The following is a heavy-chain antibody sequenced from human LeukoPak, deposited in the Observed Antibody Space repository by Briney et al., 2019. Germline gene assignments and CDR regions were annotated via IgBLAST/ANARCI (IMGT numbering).Heavy chain of an antibody. D-gene: IGHD2-2*01. CDR3: ARDLGDCSSTSCYSYYYYYGMDV. CDR2: ISYDGSNK. J-gene: IGHJ6*02. CDR1: GFTFSSYA. V-gene: IGHV3-30*04. Sequence: PGGSLRLSCAASGFTFSSYAMHWVRQAPGKGLEWVAVISYDGSNKYYADSVKGRFTISRDNSKNTLYLQMNSLRAEDTAVYYCARDLGDCSSTSCYSYYYYYGMDVWGQGTTVTVSS.